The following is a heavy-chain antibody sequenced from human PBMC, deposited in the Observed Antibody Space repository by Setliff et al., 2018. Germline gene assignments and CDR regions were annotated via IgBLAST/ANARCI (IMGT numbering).Heavy chain of an antibody. CDR1: GFSFNTYG. J-gene: IGHJ3*02. CDR3: GRDPNGDYIGAFDM. Sequence: GESLRLSCAASGFSFNTYGMHWVRQAPGKRLEWMAFILSDSSHKYHADSVKGRFTISRDNSKNMLYLQMSSLRAEDTAVYYCGRDPNGDYIGAFDMWGQGTMVTVSS. D-gene: IGHD4-17*01. CDR2: ILSDSSHK. V-gene: IGHV3-33*08.